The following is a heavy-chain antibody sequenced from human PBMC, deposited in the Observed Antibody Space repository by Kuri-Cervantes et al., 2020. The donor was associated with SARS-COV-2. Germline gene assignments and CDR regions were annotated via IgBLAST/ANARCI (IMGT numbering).Heavy chain of an antibody. CDR3: ARDHGGLLGY. V-gene: IGHV3-30-3*01. Sequence: GESLKISCAASGFTSSSYAMHWVRQAPGKGLEWVAVISYDGSNKYYADSVKGRFTISRDNSKNTLYLQMNSLRAEDTAVYYCARDHGGLLGYWGQGTLVTVSS. J-gene: IGHJ4*02. D-gene: IGHD3-16*01. CDR1: GFTSSSYA. CDR2: ISYDGSNK.